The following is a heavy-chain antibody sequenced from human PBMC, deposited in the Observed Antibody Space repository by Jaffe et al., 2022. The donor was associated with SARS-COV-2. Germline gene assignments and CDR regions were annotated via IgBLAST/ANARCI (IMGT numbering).Heavy chain of an antibody. V-gene: IGHV1-69*01. CDR2: IIPIIDTT. D-gene: IGHD3-22*01. Sequence: QVQLVQSGAEVKKPGSSVKVSCKASGDTFSGFAISWVRQAPGQGLEWMGGIIPIIDTTNYAQKFQGRVTITADESTNTAYMELSSLRSEDTAVYYCARDQRPGYYYETGGPGDYWGQGTLVTVSS. CDR1: GDTFSGFA. J-gene: IGHJ4*02. CDR3: ARDQRPGYYYETGGPGDY.